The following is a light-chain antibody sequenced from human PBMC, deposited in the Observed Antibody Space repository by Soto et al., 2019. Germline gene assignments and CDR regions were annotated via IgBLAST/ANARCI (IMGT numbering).Light chain of an antibody. CDR2: DVS. V-gene: IGLV2-11*01. CDR3: CSYAGSYTYVV. Sequence: QSALTQPSSVSGSPGQSITISCTGTSSDVGTYNSVSWYQQHSGKAPKLMICDVSRRPSGVPDRFSGSKSGNTASLTISGLQAEDEADYYCCSYAGSYTYVVFGGGTKLTVL. CDR1: SSDVGTYNS. J-gene: IGLJ2*01.